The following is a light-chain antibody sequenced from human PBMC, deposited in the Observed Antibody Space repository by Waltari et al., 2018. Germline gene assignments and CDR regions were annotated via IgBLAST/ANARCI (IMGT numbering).Light chain of an antibody. CDR3: SSFTKNSLYV. V-gene: IGLV2-14*03. J-gene: IGLJ1*01. CDR1: SHDVGGYTF. Sequence: QSALTQPASVSGSPGQSITISCTGPSHDVGGYTFVSWYQQHPGKAPQLIIYYVSDRPSGVSNRFSGSKSDNTASLTISGLQAEDEADYYCSSFTKNSLYVFGTGTKVTVL. CDR2: YVS.